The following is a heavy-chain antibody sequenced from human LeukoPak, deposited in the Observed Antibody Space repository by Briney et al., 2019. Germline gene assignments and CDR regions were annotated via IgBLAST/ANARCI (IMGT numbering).Heavy chain of an antibody. CDR1: GFTFSTYV. V-gene: IGHV3-23*01. CDR3: AEGGRQQEGY. CDR2: ISDSGGNT. Sequence: GGSLRLSCAASGFTFSTYVINWVRQAPGKGLEWVSAISDSGGNTYYADSVKGRFTISRDNSKNTLYLQMNSLRAEDTAVYYCAEGGRQQEGYWGQGTLVTVSS. D-gene: IGHD1-1*01. J-gene: IGHJ4*02.